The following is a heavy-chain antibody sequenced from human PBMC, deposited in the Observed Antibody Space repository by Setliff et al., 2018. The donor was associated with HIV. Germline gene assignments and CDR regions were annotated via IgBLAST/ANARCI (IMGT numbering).Heavy chain of an antibody. Sequence: SETLSLTCAVSGYSISSGFYWGWIRQPPGKGLEWIGTIYHSGSTYYNPSLKSRVTISVDTSKNQFSLKVSSVTAADTAVYYCARQSSGSPEYFQHWGRDTLVTVSS. CDR1: GYSISSGFY. J-gene: IGHJ1*01. D-gene: IGHD1-26*01. V-gene: IGHV4-38-2*01. CDR2: IYHSGST. CDR3: ARQSSGSPEYFQH.